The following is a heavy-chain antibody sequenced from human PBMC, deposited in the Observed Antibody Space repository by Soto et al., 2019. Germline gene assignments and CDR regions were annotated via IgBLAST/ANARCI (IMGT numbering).Heavy chain of an antibody. CDR3: ARDLGRKWEHPGN. Sequence: PGGSLRLSCAASGFTFSSYGMHWVRQAPGKGLEWVAVISYDGSNKYYADSVKGRFTISRDNAKNSLYLQMNSLRDEDTAVYYCARDLGRKWEHPGNWGQGTLVTVSS. V-gene: IGHV3-30*03. J-gene: IGHJ4*02. D-gene: IGHD1-26*01. CDR1: GFTFSSYG. CDR2: ISYDGSNK.